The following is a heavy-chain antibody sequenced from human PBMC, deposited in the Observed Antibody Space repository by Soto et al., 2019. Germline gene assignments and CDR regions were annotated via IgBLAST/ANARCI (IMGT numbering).Heavy chain of an antibody. J-gene: IGHJ4*02. CDR1: GFTVRSNY. Sequence: GGSLRLSCAASGFTVRSNYMSWVRQAPGKGLEWVSVIYSGGSTYYADSVKGRFTISRHNSKNTLYLQMNSLRAEDTAVYYCASSHCSSTSCYPLLFDYWGQGTLVTVSS. CDR2: IYSGGST. V-gene: IGHV3-53*04. CDR3: ASSHCSSTSCYPLLFDY. D-gene: IGHD2-2*01.